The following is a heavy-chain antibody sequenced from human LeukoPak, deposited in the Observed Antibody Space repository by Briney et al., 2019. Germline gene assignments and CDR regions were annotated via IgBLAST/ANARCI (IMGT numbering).Heavy chain of an antibody. D-gene: IGHD2-15*01. CDR1: GGSISSYY. CDR3: ARHPIGYCSGGSCSAGAFDI. Sequence: SETLSLTCTVSGGSISSYYWSWIRQPPGKGLEWIGSIYYSGSTNYNPSLKSRVTISEDTSKNQFSLKLSSVTAADTAVYYCARHPIGYCSGGSCSAGAFDIWGQGTMVTVSS. V-gene: IGHV4-59*08. J-gene: IGHJ3*02. CDR2: IYYSGST.